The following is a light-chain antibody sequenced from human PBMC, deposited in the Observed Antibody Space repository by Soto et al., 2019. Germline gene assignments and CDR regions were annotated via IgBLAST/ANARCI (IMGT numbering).Light chain of an antibody. CDR3: SSYTTSNTRQIV. V-gene: IGLV2-14*01. CDR1: SSDVVGYNY. J-gene: IGLJ1*01. CDR2: DVS. Sequence: QSALTQPASVSGSPGQSITISCTGTSSDVVGYNYVSWYQQHPGKAPKFMIYDVSNRPSGVSNHFSGSKSGNTASLTISGLQAEDEADYYCSSYTTSNTRQIVFGTGTKVTVL.